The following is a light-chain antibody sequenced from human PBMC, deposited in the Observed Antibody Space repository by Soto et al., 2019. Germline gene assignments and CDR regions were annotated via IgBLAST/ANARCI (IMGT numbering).Light chain of an antibody. CDR2: GAS. CDR3: HQYGRSTHT. V-gene: IGKV3-20*01. J-gene: IGKJ1*01. CDR1: QSVSSRS. Sequence: EIVLTQSPGTLSLSPGERATVSCRASQSVSSRSLAWYQQKPGQAPRLLIYGASSRATGIPDRFSGSGSGTDFTLTISRLEPEDFAVFYCHQYGRSTHTFGQGTKVDSK.